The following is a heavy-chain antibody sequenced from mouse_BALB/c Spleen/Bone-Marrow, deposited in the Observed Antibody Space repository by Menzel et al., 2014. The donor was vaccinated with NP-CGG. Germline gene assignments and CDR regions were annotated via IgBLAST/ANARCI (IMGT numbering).Heavy chain of an antibody. CDR1: GDSITSGY. D-gene: IGHD3-1*01. J-gene: IGHJ4*01. V-gene: IGHV3-8*02. CDR3: ARSGSSGYHYYAMDY. CDR2: ISYSGST. Sequence: VKLEESGPSLVKPSQTLSLTCSVTGDSITSGYWNWIRKFPGNKLEYMGYISYSGSTYYNPSLKSRISITRDTSKNLYYLQLNSVTTKDTATYYCARSGSSGYHYYAMDYWGQGTSVTVSS.